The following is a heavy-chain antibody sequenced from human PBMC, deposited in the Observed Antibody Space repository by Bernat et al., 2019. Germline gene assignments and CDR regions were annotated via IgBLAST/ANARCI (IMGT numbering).Heavy chain of an antibody. D-gene: IGHD2-2*01. J-gene: IGHJ4*02. CDR1: GFTFSDYY. Sequence: QVQLVESGGGLVKPGGSLRLSCAASGFTFSDYYMSWIRQAPGKGLEWVSYISSSSSYTNYADSVKGRFTISRDNAKNSLYLQMNSLRAEDTAVYYCARVYDCSSTSCYLWDYWGQGTLVTVSS. V-gene: IGHV3-11*05. CDR2: ISSSSSYT. CDR3: ARVYDCSSTSCYLWDY.